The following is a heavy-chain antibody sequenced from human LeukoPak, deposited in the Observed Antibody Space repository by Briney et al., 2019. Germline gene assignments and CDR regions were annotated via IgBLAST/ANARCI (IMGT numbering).Heavy chain of an antibody. CDR3: ARDYGPYCSSTSCPLGDAFDI. CDR2: TYYRSKWYN. CDR1: GDSVSSNSAA. D-gene: IGHD2-2*01. Sequence: SQTLSLTCAISGDSVSSNSAAWNWIRQSPSRGLEWLGRTYYRSKWYNDYAVPVKSRITINPDTSKNQFSLQLNSVTPEDTAVYYCARDYGPYCSSTSCPLGDAFDIWGQGTMVTVSS. V-gene: IGHV6-1*01. J-gene: IGHJ3*02.